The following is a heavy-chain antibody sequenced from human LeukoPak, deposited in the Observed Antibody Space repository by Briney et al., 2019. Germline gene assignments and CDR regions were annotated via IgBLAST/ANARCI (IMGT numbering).Heavy chain of an antibody. CDR3: AKDFDSSGSLFDY. CDR2: ISGSGGST. Sequence: PGGSLRLSCAASGFTFSSYAMSWVRQAPRKGLEWVSAISGSGGSTYYADSVKGRFTISRDNSKNTLYLQMNSLRAEDTAVYYCAKDFDSSGSLFDYWGQGTLVTVSS. J-gene: IGHJ4*02. CDR1: GFTFSSYA. V-gene: IGHV3-23*01. D-gene: IGHD3-22*01.